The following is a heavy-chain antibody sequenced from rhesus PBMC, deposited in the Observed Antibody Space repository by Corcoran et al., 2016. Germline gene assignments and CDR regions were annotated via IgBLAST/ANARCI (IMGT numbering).Heavy chain of an antibody. D-gene: IGHD1-26*01. V-gene: IGHV3S16*01. CDR2: ISSASSYI. CDR1: GFTFSSYG. J-gene: IGHJ4*01. Sequence: EVQLVESGGGLVQPGGSLRLSCAASGFTFSSYGMSWVRQAPGKGLAWVSAISSASSYIYYADSVKGRFTISRDNAKNSLSLQMNSLRAEDTAVYYCTSITVSDYWGQGVLVTVSS. CDR3: TSITVSDY.